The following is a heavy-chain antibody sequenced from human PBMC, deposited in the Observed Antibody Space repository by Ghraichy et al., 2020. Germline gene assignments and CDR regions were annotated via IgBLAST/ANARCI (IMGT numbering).Heavy chain of an antibody. D-gene: IGHD2-2*01. CDR2: IYYSGST. CDR1: GGSISSYY. J-gene: IGHJ5*02. Sequence: LNISCTVSGGSISSYYWSWIRQPPGKGLEWIGYIYYSGSTNYNPSLKSRVTISVDTSKNQFSLKLSSVTAADTAVYYCAREMREYCSSTSCYPALNWFDPWGQGTLVTVSS. CDR3: AREMREYCSSTSCYPALNWFDP. V-gene: IGHV4-59*01.